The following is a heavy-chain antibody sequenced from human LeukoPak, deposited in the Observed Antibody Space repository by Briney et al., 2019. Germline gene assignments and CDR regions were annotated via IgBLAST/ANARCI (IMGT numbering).Heavy chain of an antibody. D-gene: IGHD2-15*01. CDR3: AREQYCSVLPNCNAFDI. J-gene: IGHJ3*02. V-gene: IGHV1-2*02. CDR2: INPNSGGT. CDR1: GYTFTGYY. Sequence: ASVKVSCKASGYTFTGYYMHWVRRAPGQGLEWMGWINPNSGGTNYAQKFQGRVTMTRDTSISTAYMELSRLRSDDTAVYYCAREQYCSVLPNCNAFDIWGQGTMVTVSS.